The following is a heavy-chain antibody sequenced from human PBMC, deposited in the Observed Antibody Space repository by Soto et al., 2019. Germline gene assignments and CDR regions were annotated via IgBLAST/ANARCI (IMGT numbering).Heavy chain of an antibody. CDR3: AWLIRLGELSQPYYFDY. J-gene: IGHJ4*02. Sequence: PSETLSITCAVYGGSFSGYYWSWIRQPPGKGLEWIGEINHSGSTNYNPSLKSRVTISVDTSKNQFSLKLSSVTAADTAVYYCAWLIRLGELSQPYYFDYWDQGTLVTVSS. V-gene: IGHV4-34*01. D-gene: IGHD3-16*02. CDR2: INHSGST. CDR1: GGSFSGYY.